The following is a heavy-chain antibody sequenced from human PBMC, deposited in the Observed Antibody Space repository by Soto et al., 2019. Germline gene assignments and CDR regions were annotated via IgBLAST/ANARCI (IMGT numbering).Heavy chain of an antibody. Sequence: ASVKVSCKASGYTFTSYGISWVRQAPGQGLEWMGWISAYNGNTNYAQKLQGRVTMTTDTSTSTAYMELRSLRSDDTAVYYCARVVPAASPPDYYGMGVWGQGTTVTV. CDR1: GYTFTSYG. CDR2: ISAYNGNT. CDR3: ARVVPAASPPDYYGMGV. V-gene: IGHV1-18*01. D-gene: IGHD2-2*01. J-gene: IGHJ6*02.